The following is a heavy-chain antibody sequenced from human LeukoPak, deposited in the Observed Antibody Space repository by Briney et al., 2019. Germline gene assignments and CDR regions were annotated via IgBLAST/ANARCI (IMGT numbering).Heavy chain of an antibody. CDR2: TYHSGST. CDR3: ARNIVVVPAAVDY. CDR1: GGSISSSSYY. D-gene: IGHD2-2*01. Sequence: SETLSLTCTVSGGSISSSSYYWGWIRQPPGKGLEWIGSTYHSGSTYYNPSLKSRVTISVDTSKNQFSLKLSSVTAADTAVYYCARNIVVVPAAVDYWGQGTLVTVSS. V-gene: IGHV4-39*07. J-gene: IGHJ4*02.